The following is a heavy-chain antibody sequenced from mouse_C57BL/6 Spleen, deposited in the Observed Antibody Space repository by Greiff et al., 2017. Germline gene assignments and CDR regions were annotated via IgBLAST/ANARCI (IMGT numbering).Heavy chain of an antibody. CDR1: GFNIKNSY. V-gene: IGHV14-3*01. Sequence: VQLQQSVAELVRPGASVKLSCTASGFNIKNSYMHWVKQRPEQGLEWIGRLDPATGNTKYDPKFQGKATLTAATASNTAYLQLSSLTSEDTAIYYCARGGDGSWFAYWGQGTLVTVSA. CDR2: LDPATGNT. CDR3: ARGGDGSWFAY. D-gene: IGHD1-1*01. J-gene: IGHJ3*01.